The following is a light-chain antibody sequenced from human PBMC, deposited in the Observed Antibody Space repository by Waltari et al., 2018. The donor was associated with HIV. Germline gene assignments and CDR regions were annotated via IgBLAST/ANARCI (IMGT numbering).Light chain of an antibody. J-gene: IGLJ2*01. V-gene: IGLV2-14*01. CDR1: TSDVGGYNY. Sequence: QSALTQPASVSGSPGQSIPISCTGNTSDVGGYNYVSWYHQHPGKAPKLMIYEVSNRPSGVSNRVSGSKSGNTASLTISGLQTEDEADYYCSSYTSRSSNTPLTFGGGTKLTVL. CDR3: SSYTSRSSNTPLT. CDR2: EVS.